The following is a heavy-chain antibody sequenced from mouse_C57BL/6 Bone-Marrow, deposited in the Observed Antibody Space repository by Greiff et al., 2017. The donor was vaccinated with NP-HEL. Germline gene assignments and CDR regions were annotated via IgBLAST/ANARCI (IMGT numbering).Heavy chain of an antibody. CDR1: GYTFTDYY. CDR3: AREDFDY. J-gene: IGHJ2*01. Sequence: EVQGVESGPVLVKPGASVKMSCKASGYTFTDYYMNWVKQSHGKSLEWIGVINPYNGGTSYNQTFKGKATLTVDKSSSTAYMELNSLTSEDSAVYYCAREDFDYWGQGTTLTVSS. CDR2: INPYNGGT. V-gene: IGHV1-19*01.